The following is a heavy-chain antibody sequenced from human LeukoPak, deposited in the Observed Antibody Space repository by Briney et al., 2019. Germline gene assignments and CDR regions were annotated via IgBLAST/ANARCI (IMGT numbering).Heavy chain of an antibody. V-gene: IGHV3-30*03. CDR1: GFTFSLHI. Sequence: GGSLRLSCAASGFTFSLHIIHWVRQAPGKGLEWVAVIGKNGNNEFYADSVRGRFLISRDNSKNTLHLQMNSLTPDDTAVYFCVRQSEGLDPWGQGTLLTVSS. CDR3: VRQSEGLDP. J-gene: IGHJ5*02. D-gene: IGHD5-12*01. CDR2: IGKNGNNE.